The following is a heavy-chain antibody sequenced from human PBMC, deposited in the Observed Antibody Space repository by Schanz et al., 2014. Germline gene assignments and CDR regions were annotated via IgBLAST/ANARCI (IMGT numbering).Heavy chain of an antibody. CDR3: ARDRDQWDGNYLDY. CDR2: ISSSSNYY. Sequence: EVQLVESGGGLVKSGGSLRLSCATSGFIFTSYSMHWVRQAPGKGLEWVSSISSSSNYYYYADSVKGRFTISRDAAKDSLFLQMTSLRADDSAVYYCARDRDQWDGNYLDYWGQGTLVTVSS. CDR1: GFIFTSYS. D-gene: IGHD1-26*01. J-gene: IGHJ4*02. V-gene: IGHV3-21*04.